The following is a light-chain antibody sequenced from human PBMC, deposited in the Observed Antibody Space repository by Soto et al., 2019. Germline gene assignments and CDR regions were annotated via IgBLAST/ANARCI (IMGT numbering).Light chain of an antibody. CDR3: QRCSASPPMYT. CDR1: QSVSSSD. J-gene: IGKJ2*01. CDR2: GAS. V-gene: IGKV3-20*01. Sequence: EIVLTQSPGTLSLSPGERATLSCRASQSVSSSDLAWYQQKPGQAPRLLIYGASSRATGIPDRFTGSGSGTDFTLTISRLEPEDFAVYYCQRCSASPPMYTFGQGTKLEIK.